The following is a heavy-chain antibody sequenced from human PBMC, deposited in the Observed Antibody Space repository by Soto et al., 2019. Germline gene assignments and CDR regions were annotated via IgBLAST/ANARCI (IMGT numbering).Heavy chain of an antibody. CDR2: ISYDGSNK. D-gene: IGHD4-17*01. CDR1: GFTFSSYA. V-gene: IGHV3-30-3*01. J-gene: IGHJ6*02. CDR3: ARSYYGGNSRAYYYYYGMDV. Sequence: SLRLSCAASGFTFSSYAMHWVRQAPGKGLEWVAVISYDGSNKYYADSVKGRFTISRDNSKNTLYLQMNSLRAEDTAVYYCARSYYGGNSRAYYYYYGMDVWGQGTTVTVSS.